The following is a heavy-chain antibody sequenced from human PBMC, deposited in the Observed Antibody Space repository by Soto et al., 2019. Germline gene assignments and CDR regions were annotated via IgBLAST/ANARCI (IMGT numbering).Heavy chain of an antibody. J-gene: IGHJ5*02. CDR2: IYVTGAV. Sequence: SETLSLTCSVSGAALNSGNYYWSWIRQVPGKGLEWIGHIYVTGAVDYNPSLRDRITISQDTSERQFFLNLRLVTAADTAVYYCARLRIATNNYKWFDPRGKGTLLTVPS. CDR1: GAALNSGNYY. CDR3: ARLRIATNNYKWFDP. D-gene: IGHD2-21*01. V-gene: IGHV4-31*03.